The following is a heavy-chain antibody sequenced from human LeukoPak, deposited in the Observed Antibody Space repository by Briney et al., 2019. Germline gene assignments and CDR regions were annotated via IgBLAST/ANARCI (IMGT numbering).Heavy chain of an antibody. CDR2: ITASGGTT. Sequence: GGSLRLSCAASGFTFSSYAMSWVRQAPGRGLEWVSAITASGGTTYYADSVKGRFTISRDNSKNTLYLQMNSLRAEDTAVYYCARGGDFDRARWFDPWGQGILVTVSS. CDR1: GFTFSSYA. V-gene: IGHV3-23*01. J-gene: IGHJ5*02. D-gene: IGHD3-9*01. CDR3: ARGGDFDRARWFDP.